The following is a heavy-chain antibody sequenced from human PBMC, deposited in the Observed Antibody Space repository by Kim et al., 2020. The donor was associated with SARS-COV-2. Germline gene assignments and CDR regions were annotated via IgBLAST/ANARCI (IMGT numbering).Heavy chain of an antibody. V-gene: IGHV4-30-2*01. CDR3: ASSDYYYGMDV. CDR2: IYHSGST. J-gene: IGHJ6*02. Sequence: SETLSLTCAVSGGSISSGGYSWSWIRQPPGKGLEWIGYIYHSGSTYYNPSLKSRVTISVDRSKNQFSLKLGSVTAADTAVYYCASSDYYYGMDVWGQGTTVTVSS. CDR1: GGSISSGGYS.